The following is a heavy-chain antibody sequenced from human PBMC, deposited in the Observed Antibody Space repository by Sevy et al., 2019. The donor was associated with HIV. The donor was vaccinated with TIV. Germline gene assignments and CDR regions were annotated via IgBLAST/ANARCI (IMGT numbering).Heavy chain of an antibody. CDR2: INPNSGGT. Sequence: ASVKVSCKASGYTFTGYYMHWVRQAPGQGLEWMGRINPNSGGTNYAQKFQGRVTMTRDTSISTAYMELSRLRSDDTAVYYCARGGLAAAGTCYFDYWGQGTLVTVSS. V-gene: IGHV1-2*06. D-gene: IGHD6-13*01. CDR1: GYTFTGYY. CDR3: ARGGLAAAGTCYFDY. J-gene: IGHJ4*02.